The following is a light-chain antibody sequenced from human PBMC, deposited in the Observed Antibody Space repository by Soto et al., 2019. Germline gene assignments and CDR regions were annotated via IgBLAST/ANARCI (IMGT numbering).Light chain of an antibody. CDR3: QVWDSSSDHVV. J-gene: IGLJ2*01. CDR1: NIGSKS. Sequence: SSELTQPPSVSVAPGKTARITCGGNNIGSKSVHWYQQKPGQAPVLVIYYDNDRPSGIPERFSGSNSGNTATLTISRVEAGDEAGYYCQVWDSSSDHVVFGGGTKVTVL. CDR2: YDN. V-gene: IGLV3-21*04.